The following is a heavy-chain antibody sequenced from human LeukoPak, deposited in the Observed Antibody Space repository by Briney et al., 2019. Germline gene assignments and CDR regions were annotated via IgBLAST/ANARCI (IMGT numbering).Heavy chain of an antibody. D-gene: IGHD3-10*01. Sequence: SETLSLTCNVSGGSIGSLYWSWIRQPPGKGLEYIGYIPNSGSTNYNPSLKGRVTISIDMSKNQSSLQLSSVTAADTAVYYCGRQSVTGRNGLDVWGQGTTVTVSS. CDR3: GRQSVTGRNGLDV. V-gene: IGHV4-59*08. CDR2: IPNSGST. J-gene: IGHJ6*02. CDR1: GGSIGSLY.